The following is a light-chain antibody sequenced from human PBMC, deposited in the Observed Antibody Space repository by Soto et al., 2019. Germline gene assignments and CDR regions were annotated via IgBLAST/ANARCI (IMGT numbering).Light chain of an antibody. Sequence: QSALTQPASVSGSPGQSITISCTGTTSDVGSYDLVSWYQQHPGKAPKIMIYEVSKRPSGDSNRFSGSKSGNTASLTISGLQPEDESDYYCCSYAGGRSPYVFGPGTKLTVL. CDR2: EVS. CDR1: TSDVGSYDL. CDR3: CSYAGGRSPYV. J-gene: IGLJ1*01. V-gene: IGLV2-23*02.